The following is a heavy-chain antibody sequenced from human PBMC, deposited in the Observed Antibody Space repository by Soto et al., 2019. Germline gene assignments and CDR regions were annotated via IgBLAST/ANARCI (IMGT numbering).Heavy chain of an antibody. Sequence: GGSLRLSCAASGFTFSSYAMHWVRQAPGKGLEWVAVISYDGSNKYYADSVKGRFTISRDNSKNTLYLQMNSLRAEDTAVYYCARAGYYYDSSGYYPDAFDIWGQGTMVTVSS. CDR2: ISYDGSNK. CDR3: ARAGYYYDSSGYYPDAFDI. J-gene: IGHJ3*02. D-gene: IGHD3-22*01. V-gene: IGHV3-30-3*01. CDR1: GFTFSSYA.